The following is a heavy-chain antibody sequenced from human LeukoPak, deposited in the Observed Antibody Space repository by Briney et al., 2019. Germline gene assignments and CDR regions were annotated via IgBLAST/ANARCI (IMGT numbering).Heavy chain of an antibody. CDR1: GFTFTEYW. J-gene: IGHJ4*02. CDR2: IKEDGSEK. Sequence: GASLRLSCAASGFTFTEYWMSWVCQAPGKGLEWVANIKEDGSEKYYVDSVKGRFTISRDDATKSLYLQMNSLRAEDTALYYCARDSRPRGGSCFDNWGQGTLVTVSS. D-gene: IGHD2-15*01. V-gene: IGHV3-7*01. CDR3: ARDSRPRGGSCFDN.